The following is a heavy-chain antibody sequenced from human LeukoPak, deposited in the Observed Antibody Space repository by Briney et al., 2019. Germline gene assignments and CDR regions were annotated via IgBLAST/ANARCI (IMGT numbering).Heavy chain of an antibody. V-gene: IGHV3-23*01. D-gene: IGHD6-13*01. CDR2: ISGSDSST. J-gene: IGHJ4*02. CDR1: GFTFSSYA. CDR3: AKSRSSNSWSALND. Sequence: PGGSLRLSCAASGFTFSSYAMSWVRQTPGKGLEWVSVISGSDSSTYYADSVRGRFAISRDNSENTLYLQMNSLRAEDTAVYYCAKSRSSNSWSALNDWGQGTLVTVSS.